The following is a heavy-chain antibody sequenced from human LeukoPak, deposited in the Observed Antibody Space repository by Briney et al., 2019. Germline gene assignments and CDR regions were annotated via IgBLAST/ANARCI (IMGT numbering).Heavy chain of an antibody. V-gene: IGHV3-66*03. CDR2: ISSNGNT. Sequence: GGSLRLSCAASGFVVSNNYMNWVRQAPGKGLEWVSVISSNGNTYYLDSVKGRFTISRDNSKNTLYLQMNSLRAEDTAVYYCAKDLSGSYAFDYWGQGTLVTVSS. J-gene: IGHJ4*02. CDR1: GFVVSNNY. CDR3: AKDLSGSYAFDY. D-gene: IGHD1-26*01.